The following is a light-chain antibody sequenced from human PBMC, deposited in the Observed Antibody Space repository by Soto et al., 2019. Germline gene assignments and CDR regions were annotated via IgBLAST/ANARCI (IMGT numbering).Light chain of an antibody. J-gene: IGLJ2*01. CDR2: EDN. Sequence: QSALTQPASVSGSPGQSITISCTGTSSDVGSYNLVSWYQQHPGKAPKLMILEDNKRPSGVSNRFSGSKSGNTASLTISALQAEDEADYYCCSYAGSSTFVIFGGGTKLTVL. CDR1: SSDVGSYNL. CDR3: CSYAGSSTFVI. V-gene: IGLV2-23*02.